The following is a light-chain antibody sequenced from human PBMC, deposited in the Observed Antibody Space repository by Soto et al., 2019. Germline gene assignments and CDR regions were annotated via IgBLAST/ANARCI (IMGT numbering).Light chain of an antibody. Sequence: DIQMTQSPSSLSASVGHRVTITCRASQGISTYLAWYQQKPGKVPKLLIYAASTLQSGVPSRFSGSGSGTAFTLTITSLQPEDVATYYCQKYNSAPQTFGQGTKVEIK. J-gene: IGKJ1*01. CDR2: AAS. V-gene: IGKV1-27*01. CDR3: QKYNSAPQT. CDR1: QGISTY.